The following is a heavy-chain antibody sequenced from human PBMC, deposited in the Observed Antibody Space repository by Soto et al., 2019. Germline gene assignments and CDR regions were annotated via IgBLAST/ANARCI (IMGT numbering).Heavy chain of an antibody. CDR2: IYYSGST. D-gene: IGHD3-9*01. CDR3: ARLRYFDWLPDGKYYFDY. CDR1: GGSISSYY. V-gene: IGHV4-59*08. J-gene: IGHJ4*02. Sequence: PSETLSLTCTVSGGSISSYYWSWIRQQPGKGLEWIGYIYYSGSTNYNPSPKSRVTISVDTSKNRFSLKLSSVTAADTAVYYCARLRYFDWLPDGKYYFDYCGQGTLVTVSS.